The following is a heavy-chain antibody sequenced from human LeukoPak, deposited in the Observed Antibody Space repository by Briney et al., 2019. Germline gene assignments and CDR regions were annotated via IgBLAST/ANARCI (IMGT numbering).Heavy chain of an antibody. Sequence: PGGSLRLSCAASGFTFSSYGMHWVRQAPGKGLEWVAVIWYDGSNKYYADSVKGRFTISRGNSKNTLYLQMNSLRAEDTAVYYCAREAYCSSTSCYFDYWGQGTLVTVSS. CDR3: AREAYCSSTSCYFDY. CDR1: GFTFSSYG. V-gene: IGHV3-33*01. CDR2: IWYDGSNK. D-gene: IGHD2-2*01. J-gene: IGHJ4*02.